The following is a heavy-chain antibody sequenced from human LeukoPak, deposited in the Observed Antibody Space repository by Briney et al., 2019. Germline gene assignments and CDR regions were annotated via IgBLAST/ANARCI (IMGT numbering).Heavy chain of an antibody. V-gene: IGHV1-18*01. CDR2: GHT. J-gene: IGHJ4*02. D-gene: IGHD3-22*01. CDR3: ARVPPYYDSSGYYYYFDY. Sequence: GHTHYAQKLQRRVTMPTETSTSTAYMELRSLRSDDPAVYYCARVPPYYDSSGYYYYFDYWGQGTLVTVSS.